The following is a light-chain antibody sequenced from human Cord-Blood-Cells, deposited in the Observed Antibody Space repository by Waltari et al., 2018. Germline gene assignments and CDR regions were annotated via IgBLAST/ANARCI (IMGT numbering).Light chain of an antibody. J-gene: IGLJ3*02. CDR2: DVS. Sequence: QSALTQPASVSGSPGQSITISCTGTSSDVGGYNYVSWYQQHPGKAPKLMIYDVSKRPSGVSNRFSGSKSGNTASLTISGLQGEDEADYYCSSYTSSSTYWVFGGGTKLTVL. CDR3: SSYTSSSTYWV. V-gene: IGLV2-14*01. CDR1: SSDVGGYNY.